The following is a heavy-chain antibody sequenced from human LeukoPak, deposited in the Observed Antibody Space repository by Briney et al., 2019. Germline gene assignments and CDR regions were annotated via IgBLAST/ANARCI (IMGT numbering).Heavy chain of an antibody. CDR2: ISYDGSNK. D-gene: IGHD4-23*01. V-gene: IGHV3-30*03. J-gene: IGHJ4*02. Sequence: GGSLRLSCAASGFTFSSYGIHWVRQARGKGLEWVAVISYDGSNKYYADSVKGRFTISRDNSKNTLYLQMNSLRAEDTAVYYCARDMDDGGKGGLDYWGQGTLVTVSS. CDR3: ARDMDDGGKGGLDY. CDR1: GFTFSSYG.